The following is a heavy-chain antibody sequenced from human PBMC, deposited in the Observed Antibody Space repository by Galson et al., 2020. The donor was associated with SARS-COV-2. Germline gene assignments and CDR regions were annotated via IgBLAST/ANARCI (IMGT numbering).Heavy chain of an antibody. D-gene: IGHD3-3*01. V-gene: IGHV4-39*01. Sequence: SETLSLTCTVSGDSISSTNYYWGWIRQPPGKGLEWIGSIYYSGTTYYNPSLSSRATISVDKSKNQFSLKLNSVTAADTAFYYCATFPYDFVTANWFDPWGQGTLVTVSS. J-gene: IGHJ5*02. CDR3: ATFPYDFVTANWFDP. CDR1: GDSISSTNYY. CDR2: IYYSGTT.